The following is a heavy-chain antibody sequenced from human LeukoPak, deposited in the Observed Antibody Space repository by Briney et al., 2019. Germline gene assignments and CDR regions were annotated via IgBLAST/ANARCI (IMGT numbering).Heavy chain of an antibody. J-gene: IGHJ4*02. CDR1: GFTFSSYA. D-gene: IGHD3-22*01. CDR3: AKPKAYYDSSGYEV. Sequence: GGSLRLSCADSGFTFSSYAMSWVRQTPGKGLEWVSAISGSGGSTYYADSVKGRFTISRDNSKNTLYLQMNSLRAEDTAVYYCAKPKAYYDSSGYEVWGQGTLVTVSS. CDR2: ISGSGGST. V-gene: IGHV3-23*01.